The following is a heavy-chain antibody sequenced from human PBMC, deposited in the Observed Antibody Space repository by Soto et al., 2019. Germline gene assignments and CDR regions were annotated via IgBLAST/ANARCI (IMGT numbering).Heavy chain of an antibody. J-gene: IGHJ4*02. D-gene: IGHD3-22*01. CDR3: ARGGYDSSGYFPHDY. CDR2: IIPIFGTA. Sequence: GASVKVSCKASGCTFSSYAISWVRQAPGQGLEWMGGIIPIFGTANYAQKFQGRVTITADKSTSTAYMELSSLRSEDTAVYYCARGGYDSSGYFPHDYWGQGTLVTVS. V-gene: IGHV1-69*06. CDR1: GCTFSSYA.